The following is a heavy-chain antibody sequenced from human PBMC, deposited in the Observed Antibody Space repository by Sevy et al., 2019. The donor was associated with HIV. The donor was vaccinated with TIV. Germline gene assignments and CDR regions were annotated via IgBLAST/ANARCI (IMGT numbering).Heavy chain of an antibody. CDR2: IYHSGST. V-gene: IGHV4-30-2*01. J-gene: IGHJ4*02. CDR3: ARGVYDILTGSYYFDY. CDR1: GGSISSGGYS. D-gene: IGHD3-9*01. Sequence: SETLSLTCAVSGGSISSGGYSWSWIRQPPGKGLEWIGYIYHSGSTYYNPSLKSRVTISVDRSKNQFSLKLSSVTAADTAVYYCARGVYDILTGSYYFDYWGQGTLVTVSS.